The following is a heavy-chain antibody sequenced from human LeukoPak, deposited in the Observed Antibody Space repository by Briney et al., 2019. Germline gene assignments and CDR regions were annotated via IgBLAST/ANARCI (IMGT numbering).Heavy chain of an antibody. V-gene: IGHV4-59*11. Sequence: PSETLSLTCTVSGGSISSHSWSWIRQPPGKGLEWIGYIFYSGSTNYNPPLKGRVTISVDTSKNQFSLKLSSVNAADTAVYYCARDFYDSRGDAFDIWGQGTIVTVSS. J-gene: IGHJ3*02. CDR3: ARDFYDSRGDAFDI. D-gene: IGHD3-22*01. CDR2: IFYSGST. CDR1: GGSISSHS.